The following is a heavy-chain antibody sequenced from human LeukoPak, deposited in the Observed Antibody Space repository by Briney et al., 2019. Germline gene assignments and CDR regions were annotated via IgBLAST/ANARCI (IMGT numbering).Heavy chain of an antibody. CDR1: GGTFSSYA. Sequence: ASVKVSCKASGGTFSSYAISWVRQAPGQGLEWMGGIIPIFGTANYAQKFQGRVTITADESTSTAYMELSSLRSEDTAVYYCAETNWGSGWYQGAFDIWGQGTMVTVPS. D-gene: IGHD6-19*01. CDR3: AETNWGSGWYQGAFDI. J-gene: IGHJ3*02. CDR2: IIPIFGTA. V-gene: IGHV1-69*13.